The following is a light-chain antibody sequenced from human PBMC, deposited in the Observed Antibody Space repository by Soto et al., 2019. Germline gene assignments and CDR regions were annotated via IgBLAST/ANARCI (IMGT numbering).Light chain of an antibody. V-gene: IGKV1-39*01. CDR1: QSISSY. Sequence: DLEMTQSPSSQSASVGDRVTITCRASQSISSYLNWYHQKPGKAPKLLIYAVSNLQSGVPSRFSGSGSGTDFTLTISSLQPEDFATYYCQQNYNTPLTFGPGTKVDIK. J-gene: IGKJ3*01. CDR3: QQNYNTPLT. CDR2: AVS.